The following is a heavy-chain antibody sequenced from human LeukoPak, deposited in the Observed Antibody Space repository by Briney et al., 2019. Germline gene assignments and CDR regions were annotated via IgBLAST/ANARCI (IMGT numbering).Heavy chain of an antibody. CDR2: ISGSGGST. D-gene: IGHD6-19*01. CDR1: GFTVSSNY. J-gene: IGHJ4*02. Sequence: GGSLRLSCAASGFTVSSNYMSWVRQAPGKGLEWVSAISGSGGSTYYADSVKGRFTISRDNSKNTLYLQMNSLRAEDTAVYYCAKDGYSSGWTFDYWGQGTLVTVSS. CDR3: AKDGYSSGWTFDY. V-gene: IGHV3-23*01.